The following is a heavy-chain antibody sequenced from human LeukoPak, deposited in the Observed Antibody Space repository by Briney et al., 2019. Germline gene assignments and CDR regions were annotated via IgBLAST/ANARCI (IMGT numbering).Heavy chain of an antibody. CDR2: INHSGST. D-gene: IGHD3-22*01. CDR1: GGSFSGYY. J-gene: IGHJ4*02. V-gene: IGHV4-34*01. CDR3: ARTSSSYDSSGYYLNPFDY. Sequence: SATLSLTSADYGGSFSGYYWSWIRQPPGKGLEWIGEINHSGSTNYNPSLKSRVTISVDTSKNQFSLKLSSVTAADTAVYYCARTSSSYDSSGYYLNPFDYWGQGTLVTVSS.